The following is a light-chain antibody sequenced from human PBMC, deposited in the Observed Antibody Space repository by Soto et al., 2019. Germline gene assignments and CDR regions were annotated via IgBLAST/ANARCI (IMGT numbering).Light chain of an antibody. Sequence: EIVLTQSPGTLSLSPGERATLSCRASQSINNRYLAWYQQKPGQAPRLLIYAASSRATGIPDRFSGSGSWTDFTLTISRLEPKAWPLYYCQQFGSSPGFTFGPGTKVDIK. CDR2: AAS. J-gene: IGKJ3*01. V-gene: IGKV3-20*01. CDR3: QQFGSSPGFT. CDR1: QSINNRY.